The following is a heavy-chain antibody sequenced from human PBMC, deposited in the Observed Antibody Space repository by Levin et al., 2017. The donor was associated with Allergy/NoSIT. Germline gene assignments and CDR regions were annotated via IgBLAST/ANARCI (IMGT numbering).Heavy chain of an antibody. CDR2: IDWDDDK. CDR3: ARMVGNYYYGMDV. CDR1: GFSLSTSGMR. V-gene: IGHV2-70*04. J-gene: IGHJ6*02. Sequence: QTLSLTCTFSGFSLSTSGMRVRWIRQPPGKALEWLARIDWDDDKFYSTSLKTRLTISKDTYKNQVVLTMTNMDPVDTATYFCARMVGNYYYGMDVWGQGTTVTVSS.